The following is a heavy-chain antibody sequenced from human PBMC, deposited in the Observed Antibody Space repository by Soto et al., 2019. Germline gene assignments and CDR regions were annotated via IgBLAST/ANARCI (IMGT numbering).Heavy chain of an antibody. V-gene: IGHV1-69*01. Sequence: SSLKVDCKGVGDAFSSYAISWVRQAHGQGLEWMGGIIPIFGTANYAQKFQGRVTITADESTSTAYMELSSLRSEDTAVYYCARDDGDGYNLNYYFYGMDVWGHGTTVTVSS. CDR1: GDAFSSYA. CDR3: ARDDGDGYNLNYYFYGMDV. J-gene: IGHJ6*02. D-gene: IGHD5-12*01. CDR2: IIPIFGTA.